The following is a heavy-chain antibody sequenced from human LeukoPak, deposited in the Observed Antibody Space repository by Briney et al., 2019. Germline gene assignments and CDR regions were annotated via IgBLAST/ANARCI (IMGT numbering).Heavy chain of an antibody. J-gene: IGHJ4*02. V-gene: IGHV3-9*01. D-gene: IGHD3-10*01. CDR1: GFTFYDYA. CDR3: AKDTEVTMVRGGLAY. Sequence: GRCLRLSCAASGFTFYDYAMHWVRQAPGKGREWVSGISWNSGSIGYADSVKGRFTISRDNAKNSLYLQMNSLRAEHTALYYCAKDTEVTMVRGGLAYWGQGTLVTVSS. CDR2: ISWNSGSI.